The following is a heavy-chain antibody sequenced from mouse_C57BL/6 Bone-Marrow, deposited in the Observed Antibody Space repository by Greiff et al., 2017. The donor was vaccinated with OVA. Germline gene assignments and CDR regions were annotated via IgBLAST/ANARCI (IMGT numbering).Heavy chain of an antibody. CDR1: GYSFTGYY. CDR2: INPSTGGT. Sequence: EVQLQQSGPELVKPGASVKISCKASGYSFTGYYMNWVKQSPEKSLEWIGEINPSTGGTTYNQKFKAKATLTVDKSSSTAYMQLKSLTSEDSAVYYWAKEEGIYYDYEGWYFDVWGTGTTVTVSS. V-gene: IGHV1-42*01. CDR3: AKEEGIYYDYEGWYFDV. D-gene: IGHD2-4*01. J-gene: IGHJ1*03.